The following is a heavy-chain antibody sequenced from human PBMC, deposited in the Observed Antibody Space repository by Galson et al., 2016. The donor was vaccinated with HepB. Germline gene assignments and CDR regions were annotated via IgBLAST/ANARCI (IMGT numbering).Heavy chain of an antibody. J-gene: IGHJ4*02. D-gene: IGHD3-16*01. CDR3: ARHWGRNSRIDY. CDR2: IYHSGTT. V-gene: IGHV4-59*08. CDR1: GGAMKTFY. Sequence: SETLSLTCSVSGGAMKTFYWSWIRQSPGKGLEWIGYIYHSGTTYYNPSLKSQVTISIDTWNNKFSLKMTGMTASDTAVYYCARHWGRNSRIDYWGQGTLVTVSS.